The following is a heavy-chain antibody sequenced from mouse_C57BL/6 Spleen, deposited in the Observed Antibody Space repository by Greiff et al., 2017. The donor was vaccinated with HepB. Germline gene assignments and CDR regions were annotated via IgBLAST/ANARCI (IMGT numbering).Heavy chain of an antibody. Sequence: QVQLQQPGAELVKPGASVKLSCKASGYTFTSYWMHWVKQRPGQGLEWIGMIHPNSGSTNYNEKFKSKATLTVDKSSSTAYMQLSSLTSEDSAVYYCAPYYSNYGFDYWGQGTTLTVSS. CDR2: IHPNSGST. D-gene: IGHD2-5*01. V-gene: IGHV1-64*01. CDR3: APYYSNYGFDY. J-gene: IGHJ2*01. CDR1: GYTFTSYW.